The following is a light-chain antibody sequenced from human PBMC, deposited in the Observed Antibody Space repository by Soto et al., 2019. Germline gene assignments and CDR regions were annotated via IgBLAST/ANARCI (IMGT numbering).Light chain of an antibody. V-gene: IGKV1-5*03. Sequence: DIQSTQSPSTRSGSVGYRFTIACLASQTISSWLAWYQQKPGKDPKLLIYKASTLKSGVPSRFSGSGSGTEFTLTISSLQPDDFATYYCQHYNSYSEAFGKGTTVDNK. CDR1: QTISSW. J-gene: IGKJ1*01. CDR3: QHYNSYSEA. CDR2: KAS.